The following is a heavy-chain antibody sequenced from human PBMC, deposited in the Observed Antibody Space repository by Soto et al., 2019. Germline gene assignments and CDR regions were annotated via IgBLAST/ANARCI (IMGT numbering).Heavy chain of an antibody. V-gene: IGHV4-39*01. Sequence: SETLSLTCTVSGGSISSTSYFRGWIRQPPGKGLEWIGSIFYNGSTYYKQSLKSRITMSVDTSRKQFSLKMTSVTAADTAVFYCARHWGSVPVGRGYYYYYMDVWGKGTTVTVSS. CDR3: ARHWGSVPVGRGYYYYYMDV. CDR2: IFYNGST. J-gene: IGHJ6*03. CDR1: GGSISSTSYF. D-gene: IGHD3-10*01.